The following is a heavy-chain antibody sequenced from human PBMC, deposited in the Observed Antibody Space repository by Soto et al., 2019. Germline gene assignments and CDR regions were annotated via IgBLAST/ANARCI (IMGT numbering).Heavy chain of an antibody. CDR1: GFTLDNFG. CDR3: AKEMLASISRPFDY. J-gene: IGHJ4*02. Sequence: GGSLRLSCVTSGFTLDNFGVKWVRQAPGKGLEWVSSISASGFNKYYADSVKGRFTISRDDSKNTLYLQINILRAEDTATYYCAKEMLASISRPFDYWGQGTLVTVSS. V-gene: IGHV3-23*01. D-gene: IGHD2-2*01. CDR2: ISASGFNK.